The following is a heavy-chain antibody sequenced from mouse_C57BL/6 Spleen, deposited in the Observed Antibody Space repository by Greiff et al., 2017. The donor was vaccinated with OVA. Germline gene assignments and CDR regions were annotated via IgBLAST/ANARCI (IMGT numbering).Heavy chain of an antibody. D-gene: IGHD1-1*02. CDR1: GFNITDDY. Sequence: EVQLQQSGAELVRPGASVKLSCTASGFNITDDYMHWVKQRPEQGLEWIGWIDPENGGTEYASKFQGKATLPVDPSSNPAYLQHSSLTSEDTAVYYCTTRYGAYWGQGTLVTVSA. V-gene: IGHV14-4*01. CDR2: IDPENGGT. J-gene: IGHJ3*01. CDR3: TTRYGAY.